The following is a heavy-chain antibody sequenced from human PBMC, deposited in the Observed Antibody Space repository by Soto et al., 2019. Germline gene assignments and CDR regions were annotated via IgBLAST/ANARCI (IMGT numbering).Heavy chain of an antibody. CDR1: GYSFTSYW. D-gene: IGHD6-6*01. V-gene: IGHV5-51*01. Sequence: PGESLKISCKGSGYSFTSYWIGWVRQMPGKGLEWMGIIYPGDSDTRYSPSFQGQVTISADKSISTAYLQWSSLKASDTAMYYCARCGRYSSSPKSYYYYYGMDVWGRGTTVTVSS. CDR3: ARCGRYSSSPKSYYYYYGMDV. CDR2: IYPGDSDT. J-gene: IGHJ6*02.